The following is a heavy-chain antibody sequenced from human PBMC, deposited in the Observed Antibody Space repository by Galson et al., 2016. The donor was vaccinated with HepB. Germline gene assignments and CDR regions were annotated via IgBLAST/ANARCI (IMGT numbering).Heavy chain of an antibody. Sequence: SLTCTVSGGSISSSSYYWGWIRQPPGKGLEWIGSIYYTGSTYYSPSLKSRVTISLDPSRNQFSLKLSSVTAADTAVYYSTSPAAVRGAYYQFDYWGLGTLVTVSS. J-gene: IGHJ4*02. D-gene: IGHD1-26*01. CDR2: IYYTGST. V-gene: IGHV4-39*01. CDR1: GGSISSSSYY. CDR3: TSPAAVRGAYYQFDY.